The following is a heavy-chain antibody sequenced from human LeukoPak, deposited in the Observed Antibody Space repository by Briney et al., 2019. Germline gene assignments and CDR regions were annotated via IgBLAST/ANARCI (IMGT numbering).Heavy chain of an antibody. J-gene: IGHJ3*02. D-gene: IGHD4-17*01. V-gene: IGHV4-59*01. CDR3: ARSYGDYLAFDI. CDR1: GGSISSYY. Sequence: SETLSLTCTVSGGSISSYYWSWIRQPPGKGLEWIGYIYYSGSTNYNPSLKSRVTISVGTSKNQFSLKLSSVTAADTAVYYCARSYGDYLAFDIWGQGTMVTVSS. CDR2: IYYSGST.